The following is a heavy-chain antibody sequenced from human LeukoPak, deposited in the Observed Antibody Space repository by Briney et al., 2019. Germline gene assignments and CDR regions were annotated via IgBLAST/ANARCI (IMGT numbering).Heavy chain of an antibody. Sequence: PGGSLRLSCVASGFTFSSYEMNWVRQAPGKGLEWVSNISNRGSTTSYADSVKGRFTISRDNAKNSLYLQMNSLRAEDTAVYYCAKSLNYYDSSGYYDYWGQGTLVTVSS. CDR2: ISNRGSTT. V-gene: IGHV3-48*03. CDR3: AKSLNYYDSSGYYDY. J-gene: IGHJ4*02. D-gene: IGHD3-22*01. CDR1: GFTFSSYE.